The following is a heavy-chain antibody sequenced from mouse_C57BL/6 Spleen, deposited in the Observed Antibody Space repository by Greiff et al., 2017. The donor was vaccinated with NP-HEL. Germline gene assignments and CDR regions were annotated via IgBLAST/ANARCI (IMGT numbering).Heavy chain of an antibody. CDR3: ARPYYGSGAMDY. CDR2: IYPGSGST. CDR1: GYTFTSYW. Sequence: VQLQQPGAELVKPGASVQMSCKASGYTFTSYWITWVKQRPGQGLEWIGDIYPGSGSTNYNEKFKSKATLTVDTSSSTAYMQLSSLTSEDSAVYYCARPYYGSGAMDYWGQGTSVTVSS. D-gene: IGHD1-1*01. V-gene: IGHV1-55*01. J-gene: IGHJ4*01.